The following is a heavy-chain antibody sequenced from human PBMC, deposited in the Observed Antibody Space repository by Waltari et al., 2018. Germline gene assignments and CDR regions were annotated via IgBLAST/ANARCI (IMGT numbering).Heavy chain of an antibody. V-gene: IGHV4-59*01. D-gene: IGHD6-19*01. J-gene: IGHJ4*02. Sequence: QVQLQESGPGLVKPSETLSLTCTVSGGSISSYYWSWIRQPPGKGLEWIGYIYYSGSTNSNPSLKSRVTISGDTSKNQFSLKLSSVTAADTAVYYCAGGDSGWPFDYWGQGTLVTVSS. CDR3: AGGDSGWPFDY. CDR1: GGSISSYY. CDR2: IYYSGST.